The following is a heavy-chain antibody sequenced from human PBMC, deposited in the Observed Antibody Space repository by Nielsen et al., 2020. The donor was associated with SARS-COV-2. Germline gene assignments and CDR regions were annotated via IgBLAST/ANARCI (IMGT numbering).Heavy chain of an antibody. J-gene: IGHJ4*02. D-gene: IGHD6-13*01. V-gene: IGHV3-48*02. CDR2: ISETGRVI. CDR1: GFNFNVYS. CDR3: ARDSRGGSYSSSWYFDL. Sequence: GESLKISCAASGFNFNVYSMNWIRQAPGKGLEWISYISETGRVIFYADSVKGRLTISRDNSKNSLYLQIESLRDDDSAMYYCARDSRGGSYSSSWYFDLWGQGALVTASS.